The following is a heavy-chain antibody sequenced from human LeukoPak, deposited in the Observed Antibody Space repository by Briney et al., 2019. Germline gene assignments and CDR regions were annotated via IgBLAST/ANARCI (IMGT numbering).Heavy chain of an antibody. CDR2: IRYDGSNK. D-gene: IGHD3-22*01. CDR1: GFTFSSYG. V-gene: IGHV3-30*02. Sequence: QTGGSLRLSCAASGFTFSSYGMHWVRQAPGKGLEWVAFIRYDGSNKYYADSVKGRFTISRDNSKNTLYLQMNSLRAEDTAVYYCAKFKTGYYYDSSGYYSSDAFDIWGQGTMVTVSS. J-gene: IGHJ3*02. CDR3: AKFKTGYYYDSSGYYSSDAFDI.